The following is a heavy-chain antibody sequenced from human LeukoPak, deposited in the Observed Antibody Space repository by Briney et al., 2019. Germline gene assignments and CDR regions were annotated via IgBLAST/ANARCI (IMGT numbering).Heavy chain of an antibody. CDR1: GFTFSSYE. J-gene: IGHJ4*02. D-gene: IGHD2-21*02. V-gene: IGHV3-48*03. CDR2: ISSRGSTT. Sequence: QPGGSLRLSCAASGFTFSSYEMNWVRQAPGKGLEWVSYISSRGSTTYYADSVKGRFTISRDNAKNSLYLQMNSLSAEDTAVYYCAREGSNCGGDCFIDYWGQGTLVTVSS. CDR3: AREGSNCGGDCFIDY.